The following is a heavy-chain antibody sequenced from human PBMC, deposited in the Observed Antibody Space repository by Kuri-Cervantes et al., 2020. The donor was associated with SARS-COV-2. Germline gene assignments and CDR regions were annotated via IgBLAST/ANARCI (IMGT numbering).Heavy chain of an antibody. J-gene: IGHJ4*02. CDR2: IYYSGST. D-gene: IGHD2-2*01. Sequence: SETLSLTCTVSGGSISSGDYYWSWIRQPPGKGLEWIGSIYYSGSTFYSPSLMSRVTISVDTSKNQFSLELTSVTAADTAIYYCASEYSTTTFRPAGNSYNKYFDYWGQGTQVTVSS. CDR3: ASEYSTTTFRPAGNSYNKYFDY. V-gene: IGHV4-39*07. CDR1: GGSISSGDYY.